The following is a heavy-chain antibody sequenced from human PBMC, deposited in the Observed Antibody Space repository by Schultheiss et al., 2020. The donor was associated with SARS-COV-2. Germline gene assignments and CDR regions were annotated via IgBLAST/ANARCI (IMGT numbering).Heavy chain of an antibody. J-gene: IGHJ4*02. V-gene: IGHV3-30*03. Sequence: GGSLRLSCAASGFTFSDHYMDWVRQAPGKGLEWVAVISYDGSNKYYADSVKGRFTISRDNAKNSLYLQMNSLRAEDTAVYYCARDRRYKEYYFDYWGQGTLVTVSS. CDR1: GFTFSDHY. D-gene: IGHD1-14*01. CDR2: ISYDGSNK. CDR3: ARDRRYKEYYFDY.